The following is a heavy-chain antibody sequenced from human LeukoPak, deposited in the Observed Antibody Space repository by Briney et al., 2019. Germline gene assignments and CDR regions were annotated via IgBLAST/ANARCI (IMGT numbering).Heavy chain of an antibody. D-gene: IGHD6-13*01. Sequence: PGGSLRLSCTASGFTFSTYAMHWVRQAPGKGLEWVSGISWNSGSIGYADSVKGRFTISRDNAKNSLYLQMNSLRAEDTALYYCAKDGYSSSWSPLYYFDYWGQGTLVTVSS. V-gene: IGHV3-9*01. CDR2: ISWNSGSI. J-gene: IGHJ4*02. CDR1: GFTFSTYA. CDR3: AKDGYSSSWSPLYYFDY.